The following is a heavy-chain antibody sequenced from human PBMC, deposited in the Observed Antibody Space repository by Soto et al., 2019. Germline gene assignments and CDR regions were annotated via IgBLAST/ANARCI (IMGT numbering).Heavy chain of an antibody. V-gene: IGHV3-11*06. CDR3: ARANAGDTAMVTHYFDY. CDR2: ISSSSSYT. Sequence: QVQLVESGGGLVKPGGSLRLSCAASGFTFSDYYMSWIRQAPGKGLEWVSYISSSSSYTNYADSVKGRFTISRDNAKNSLYLQMNSLRAEDTAVYYCARANAGDTAMVTHYFDYWGQGTLVTVSS. J-gene: IGHJ4*02. CDR1: GFTFSDYY. D-gene: IGHD5-18*01.